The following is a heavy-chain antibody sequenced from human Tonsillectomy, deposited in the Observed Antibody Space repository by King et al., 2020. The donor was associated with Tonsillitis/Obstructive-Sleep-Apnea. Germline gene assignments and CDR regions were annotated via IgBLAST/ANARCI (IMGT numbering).Heavy chain of an antibody. J-gene: IGHJ3*02. CDR3: VGRLTAFDI. Sequence: GQVQQWGAGLLKPSETLSLTCAVYGGSFSGYYWNWIRQPPGKGLEWIGEITHSGSTNYNPSLKSRVTISVDTSKNQFSLKLSSVTAADTAVYYCVGRLTAFDICGQGTMVTVSS. CDR2: ITHSGST. CDR1: GGSFSGYY. V-gene: IGHV4-34*01. D-gene: IGHD1-14*01.